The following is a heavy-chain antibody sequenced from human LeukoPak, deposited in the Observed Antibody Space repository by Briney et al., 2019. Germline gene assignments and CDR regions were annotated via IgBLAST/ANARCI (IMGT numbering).Heavy chain of an antibody. J-gene: IGHJ3*02. Sequence: PGGSLRLSWAVSGFTFSDYYMTWIRQAPGKGLEWVSYITSSGSTIYYEDSVKGRFTISRDNAKNSLYLQMNSLRAEDTAVYYCARCSRPYYYDSSGYLVPDAFDIWGQGTVVTVSS. V-gene: IGHV3-11*01. CDR2: ITSSGSTI. CDR1: GFTFSDYY. D-gene: IGHD3-22*01. CDR3: ARCSRPYYYDSSGYLVPDAFDI.